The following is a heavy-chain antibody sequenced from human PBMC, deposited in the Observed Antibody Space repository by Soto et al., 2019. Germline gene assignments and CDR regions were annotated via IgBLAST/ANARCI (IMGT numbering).Heavy chain of an antibody. V-gene: IGHV1-46*01. CDR1: GYDFFKYN. D-gene: IGHD2-21*02. CDR3: TRADSDVVILPDVRPLFDL. J-gene: IGHJ4*02. Sequence: QVQLVQSGAEVKKPGASVKVSCKTSGYDFFKYNMHWVRQAPGQGLDWKGVINPNGGITRHAQSFQGRVIMTRDTSAKIVYMELSGLTSADTAMYYCTRADSDVVILPDVRPLFDLWGQGALVTVSS. CDR2: INPNGGIT.